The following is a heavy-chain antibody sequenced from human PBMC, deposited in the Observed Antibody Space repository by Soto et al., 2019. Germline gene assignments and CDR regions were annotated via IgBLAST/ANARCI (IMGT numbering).Heavy chain of an antibody. CDR1: GSTVTSYD. V-gene: IGHV1-8*01. CDR2: MNPHSGNT. J-gene: IGHJ5*02. Sequence: QVQLVQSGAEVKKPGASVKVSCKASGSTVTSYDINWVRQATGQGREWMGWMNPHSGNTAYAQKCHGRVTMTRNTYISTAYMELSSLGAEDTSVYYCERDTAMGPPACFDPWGQGTLVTVSS. D-gene: IGHD5-18*01. CDR3: ERDTAMGPPACFDP.